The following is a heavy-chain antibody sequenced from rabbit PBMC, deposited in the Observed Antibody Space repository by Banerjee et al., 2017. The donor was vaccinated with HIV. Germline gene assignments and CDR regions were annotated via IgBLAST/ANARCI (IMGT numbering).Heavy chain of an antibody. Sequence: QQLVESGGGLVKPGASLTLTCKASGFSFSSDCYMCWVRQAPGKGLEWIGCIFAGTFSSTYYASWAKGRFTISEPSSTTVTLQMTSLTVADTATYFCARGGNLWGPGTLVTVS. CDR2: IFAGTFSST. V-gene: IGHV1S40*01. J-gene: IGHJ4*01. CDR3: ARGGNL. CDR1: GFSFSSDCY.